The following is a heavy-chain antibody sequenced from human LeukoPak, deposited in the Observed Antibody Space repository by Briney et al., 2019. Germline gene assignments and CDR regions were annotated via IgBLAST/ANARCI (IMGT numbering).Heavy chain of an antibody. D-gene: IGHD3-3*01. CDR2: INHSGST. Sequence: PSETLSLTCAVYGGSSSGYYWSWIRQPPGKGLEWIGEINHSGSTNYNPSLKSRVTISVDTSKNQFSLELSSVTAADTAVYYCARGSEYYDFWSGYSSPFDYWGQGTLVTVSS. CDR1: GGSSSGYY. CDR3: ARGSEYYDFWSGYSSPFDY. J-gene: IGHJ4*02. V-gene: IGHV4-34*01.